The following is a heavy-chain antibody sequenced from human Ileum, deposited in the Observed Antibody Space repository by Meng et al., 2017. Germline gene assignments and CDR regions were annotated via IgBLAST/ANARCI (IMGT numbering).Heavy chain of an antibody. CDR3: ARGVVSGSHYNTY. Sequence: VQLQESGPGRVMPSGNLSLPCAVSGGFVSSTNWWSWVRLPPGKGLEWVGEIHHSGTTNYSPSLKSRLTISVDKSKNQFSLKLQSVTAADTAVYFCARGVVSGSHYNTYWGQGILVTVSS. CDR2: IHHSGTT. V-gene: IGHV4-4*02. D-gene: IGHD3-10*01. J-gene: IGHJ4*02. CDR1: GGFVSSTNW.